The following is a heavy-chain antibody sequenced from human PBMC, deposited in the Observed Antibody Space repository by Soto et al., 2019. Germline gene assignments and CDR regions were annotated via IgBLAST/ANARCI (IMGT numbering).Heavy chain of an antibody. CDR3: ARVTYYDFWSGPSNWFDP. J-gene: IGHJ5*02. CDR1: GYTFTSYY. CDR2: INASNGST. D-gene: IGHD3-3*01. V-gene: IGHV1-46*01. Sequence: ASVKVSCKASGYTFTSYYMHWVRQAPGQGLEWMGLINASNGSTSYAQKLQGRVTMTTDTSTSTAYMELRSLRSDDTAVYYCARVTYYDFWSGPSNWFDPWGQGTLVTVSS.